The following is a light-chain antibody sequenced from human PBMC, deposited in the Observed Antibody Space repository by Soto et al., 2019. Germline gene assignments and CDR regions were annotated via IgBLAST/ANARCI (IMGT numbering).Light chain of an antibody. V-gene: IGKV3-20*01. Sequence: SVLSQAPGTLSLAPGEQGALACRARQSVSSRSLAWYQQKPGQAPRLLISGASSRAADIPDRFSGSGSGTDFTLTISSLQPDDFATYFCQQYDTYSWTFGQGTKVDIK. J-gene: IGKJ1*01. CDR1: QSVSSRS. CDR3: QQYDTYSWT. CDR2: GAS.